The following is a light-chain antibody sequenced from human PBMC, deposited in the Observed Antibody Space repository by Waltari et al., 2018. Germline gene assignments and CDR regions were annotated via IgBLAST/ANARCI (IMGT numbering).Light chain of an antibody. CDR1: RLRRYY. J-gene: IGLJ3*02. CDR3: LSRDTTSTRV. CDR2: GQD. Sequence: SSELTQDPAVSVALGQTVSITCQVDRLRRYYASWYQQRPGQAPILILYGQDNRPSGIPDRFSGSTSGNTASLTITGARAEDEADYYCLSRDTTSTRVFGGGTRLTV. V-gene: IGLV3-19*01.